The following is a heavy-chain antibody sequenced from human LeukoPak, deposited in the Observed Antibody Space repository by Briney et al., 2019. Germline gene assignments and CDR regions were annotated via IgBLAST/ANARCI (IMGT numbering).Heavy chain of an antibody. J-gene: IGHJ4*02. V-gene: IGHV4-31*03. Sequence: PSETLSLTCTVSGGSITSGAYYWSWIRQHPWKGLEWIGYIYYSGSTYYNPSLKSRITISVDTSKNQFSLKLSSVTAADTAVYYCARVLAAVEVVDYWGQGTLVTVSS. CDR1: GGSITSGAYY. CDR2: IYYSGST. CDR3: ARVLAAVEVVDY. D-gene: IGHD6-13*01.